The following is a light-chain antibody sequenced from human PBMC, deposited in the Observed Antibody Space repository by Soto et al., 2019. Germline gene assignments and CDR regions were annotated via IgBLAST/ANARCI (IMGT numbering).Light chain of an antibody. J-gene: IGLJ3*02. Sequence: QPVLTQSPSASASLGASVKLTCTLSSGHSSYAIAWHQQQPEKGPRYLMKLNSDGSHSKGDAIPDRFSGSSSGAERYLTISSLQSEDEADYYCQTWGTGFWVFGGGTKLTVL. CDR3: QTWGTGFWV. CDR1: SGHSSYA. V-gene: IGLV4-69*01. CDR2: LNSDGSH.